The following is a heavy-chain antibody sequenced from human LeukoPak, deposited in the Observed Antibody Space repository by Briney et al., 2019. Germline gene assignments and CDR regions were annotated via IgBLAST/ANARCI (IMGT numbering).Heavy chain of an antibody. CDR1: GFTFSSYG. Sequence: PGGSLRLSCAASGFTFSSYGMHWVRQAPGKGLEWVAVISYDGSNKYYADSVKGRFTISRDNSKNTLYLQMNSLRAEDTAVYYCAREHDSFAFDYWGQGTLVTVSS. CDR2: ISYDGSNK. D-gene: IGHD3-22*01. J-gene: IGHJ4*02. CDR3: AREHDSFAFDY. V-gene: IGHV3-30*03.